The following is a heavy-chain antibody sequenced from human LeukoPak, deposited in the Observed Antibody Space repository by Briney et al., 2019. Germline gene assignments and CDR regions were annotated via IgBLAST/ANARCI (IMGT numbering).Heavy chain of an antibody. V-gene: IGHV1-18*01. CDR1: GYTFENYG. Sequence: ASMKVSCKASGYTFENYGITWVRQAPGQGLEWMGWISGYNGNTDYAEKLQGRVTMTTDTSTSTAYMELRSLRSDDTAVYYCARTTAGATEGAFDIWGQGTMVTVSS. D-gene: IGHD1-26*01. CDR3: ARTTAGATEGAFDI. CDR2: ISGYNGNT. J-gene: IGHJ3*02.